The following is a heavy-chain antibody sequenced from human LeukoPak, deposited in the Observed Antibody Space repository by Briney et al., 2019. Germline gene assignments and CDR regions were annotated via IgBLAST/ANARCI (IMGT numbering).Heavy chain of an antibody. D-gene: IGHD2-15*01. Sequence: GESLKISCKGSGYSFTTYWIGWVRQMPGKGLEWMGIIYPGDSDTRYSPSFQGQVTISADKSISTAYLQWSSLKASDTAMYYCAREYCSGGSCYKSSGAFDIWGQGTMVTVSS. CDR2: IYPGDSDT. CDR1: GYSFTTYW. V-gene: IGHV5-51*01. CDR3: AREYCSGGSCYKSSGAFDI. J-gene: IGHJ3*02.